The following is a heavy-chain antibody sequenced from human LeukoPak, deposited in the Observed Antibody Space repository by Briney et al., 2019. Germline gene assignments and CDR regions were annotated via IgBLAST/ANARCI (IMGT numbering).Heavy chain of an antibody. V-gene: IGHV3-7*01. CDR2: IKYDGTHK. J-gene: IGHJ4*02. D-gene: IGHD3-22*01. Sequence: GGSLRLSCVASGVRFSSYWMAWVRQAPGKGKEWVANIKYDGTHKFYADSVKGRFTISRDNAKNSLFLEMNSLRADDTAVYFCASSHDSSGNDWGQGTLVTVSS. CDR3: ASSHDSSGND. CDR1: GVRFSSYW.